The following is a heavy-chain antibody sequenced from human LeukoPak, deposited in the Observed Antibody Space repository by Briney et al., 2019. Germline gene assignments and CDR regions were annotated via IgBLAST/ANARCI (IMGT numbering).Heavy chain of an antibody. CDR2: TSYDGSNK. D-gene: IGHD2-15*01. J-gene: IGHJ3*02. CDR3: AKVILSGGTLYYAFDI. Sequence: PGGSLRLSCAASGFTFSSYGMHWVRHAPGKGLEWVAVTSYDGSNKYYVDSVKGRFTISRDNSKNTLYLQMNSLRAEDTAVYYCAKVILSGGTLYYAFDIWGQGTMVTVSS. CDR1: GFTFSSYG. V-gene: IGHV3-30*18.